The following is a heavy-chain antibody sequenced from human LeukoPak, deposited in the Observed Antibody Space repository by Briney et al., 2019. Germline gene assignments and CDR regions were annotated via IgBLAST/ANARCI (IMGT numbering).Heavy chain of an antibody. V-gene: IGHV1-69*05. CDR1: GGTFSSYA. D-gene: IGHD6-19*01. CDR2: IIPIFGTA. J-gene: IGHJ4*02. CDR3: ACLQWLVHDRYYDY. Sequence: SVKVSCKASGGTFSSYAISWVRQAPGQGLEWMGGIIPIFGTANYAQKFQGRVTITTDESTSTAYMELSSLRSEDTAVYYCACLQWLVHDRYYDYWGQGTLVTVSS.